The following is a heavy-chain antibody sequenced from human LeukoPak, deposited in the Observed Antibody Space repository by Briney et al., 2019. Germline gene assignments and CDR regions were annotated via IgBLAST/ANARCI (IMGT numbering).Heavy chain of an antibody. D-gene: IGHD2-2*01. J-gene: IGHJ3*02. CDR3: AREGLSTDDAFDI. CDR1: GGSLSSYY. Sequence: SETLSLTCTVSGGSLSSYYWSWIRQPPGKGLEWIGYIYYSGSTNYNPSLKSRVTISVDTSKNQFSLKLSSVTAADTAVYYCAREGLSTDDAFDIWGQGTMVTVSS. CDR2: IYYSGST. V-gene: IGHV4-59*01.